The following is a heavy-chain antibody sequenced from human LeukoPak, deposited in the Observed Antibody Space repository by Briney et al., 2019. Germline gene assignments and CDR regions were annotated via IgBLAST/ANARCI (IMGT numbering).Heavy chain of an antibody. CDR1: GGSISSGDYY. J-gene: IGHJ4*02. V-gene: IGHV4-30-4*01. CDR2: IYYSGST. Sequence: SETLSLTCSVSGGSISSGDYYWSWIRQPPGKGLEWIGYIYYSGSTYYNPSLKSRVTISVDTSKNQFSLKLSSVTAADTAVYYCARAGYGAVADYWGQGTLVTVSS. CDR3: ARAGYGAVADY. D-gene: IGHD6-19*01.